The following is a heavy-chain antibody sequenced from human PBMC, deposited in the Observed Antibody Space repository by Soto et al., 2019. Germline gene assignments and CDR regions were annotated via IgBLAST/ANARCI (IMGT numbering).Heavy chain of an antibody. CDR3: ARESYYGSGATVVGY. J-gene: IGHJ4*02. D-gene: IGHD3-10*01. CDR2: IYYSGTT. Sequence: QVQLQESGPGLVKPSETLSLTCTVSGGSISNFYWSWSQQPPGKGLEWIGYIYYSGTTSYNPSLNSRVTISVDTSKNQFSLKLNYVTAADTAVYYCARESYYGSGATVVGYWGLGTLVTVSS. V-gene: IGHV4-59*01. CDR1: GGSISNFY.